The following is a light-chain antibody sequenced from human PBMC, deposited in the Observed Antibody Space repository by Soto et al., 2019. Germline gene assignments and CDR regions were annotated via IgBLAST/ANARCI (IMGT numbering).Light chain of an antibody. CDR1: QSLLHSNGYNY. Sequence: DIVMTQSPLSLPVTPGEPASISCRSSQSLLHSNGYNYLDSYLQKPGQSPQLLIYLGSNRASGVPDRFSGSGSGTEFTLKISRVEAEDVGLYYCMQALQTPYTFGQGTKLEMK. J-gene: IGKJ2*01. CDR2: LGS. CDR3: MQALQTPYT. V-gene: IGKV2-28*01.